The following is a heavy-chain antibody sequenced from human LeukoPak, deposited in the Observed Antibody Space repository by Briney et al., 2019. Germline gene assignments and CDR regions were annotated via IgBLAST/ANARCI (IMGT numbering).Heavy chain of an antibody. J-gene: IGHJ4*02. D-gene: IGHD2-15*01. Sequence: GGSLRLSCAASGFTFTNYAMGWVRQAPGKGLEWVSGMGGRGVSTYYADSVKGRFTISSDNSKNTLYLQMNSLRAEDTAIYYCAKDCNGGNCYIDYWGQGTLVTVAS. CDR2: MGGRGVST. CDR1: GFTFTNYA. V-gene: IGHV3-23*01. CDR3: AKDCNGGNCYIDY.